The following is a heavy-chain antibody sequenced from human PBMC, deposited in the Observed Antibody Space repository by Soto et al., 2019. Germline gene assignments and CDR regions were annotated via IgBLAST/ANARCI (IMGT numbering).Heavy chain of an antibody. CDR3: ARAGDYDFWSGYSNDAFDI. D-gene: IGHD3-3*01. CDR2: IYYSGST. Sequence: PSETLSLTCTVSSGSMSGYYWNWIRQPPGKGLEWIGYIYYSGSTNYNPSLKSRVTISVDTSKNQSSLKLSSVTAADIAVYYCARAGDYDFWSGYSNDAFDIWGQGTMVTVSS. J-gene: IGHJ3*02. V-gene: IGHV4-59*01. CDR1: SGSMSGYY.